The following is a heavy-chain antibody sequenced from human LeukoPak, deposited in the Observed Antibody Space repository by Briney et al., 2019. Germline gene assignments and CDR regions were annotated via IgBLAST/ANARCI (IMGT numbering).Heavy chain of an antibody. CDR2: IYYSGST. D-gene: IGHD5-24*01. J-gene: IGHJ5*02. CDR1: GGSISSYY. Sequence: SETLPLTCTVSGGSISSYYWSWIRQPPGKGLEWIGYIYYSGSTNYNPSLKSRVTISVDTSKNQFSLKLSSVTAADTAVYYCARDGYNYGLDPWGQGTLVTVSS. V-gene: IGHV4-59*01. CDR3: ARDGYNYGLDP.